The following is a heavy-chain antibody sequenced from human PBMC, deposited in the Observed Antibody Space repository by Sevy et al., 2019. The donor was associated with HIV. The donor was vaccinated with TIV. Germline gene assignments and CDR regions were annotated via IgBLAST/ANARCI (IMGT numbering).Heavy chain of an antibody. J-gene: IGHJ4*02. CDR2: INPKSGGT. D-gene: IGHD1-26*01. CDR3: AREAGSTYYGLIDF. Sequence: ASVKVSCRVSGYTFTDNYVHWVRQAPGQGLEWMGRINPKSGGTKYAQNFQGRFTMTRDTSISTAYMEVTRLRFDDTALYYCAREAGSTYYGLIDFWGQGSLVTVSS. CDR1: GYTFTDNY. V-gene: IGHV1-2*06.